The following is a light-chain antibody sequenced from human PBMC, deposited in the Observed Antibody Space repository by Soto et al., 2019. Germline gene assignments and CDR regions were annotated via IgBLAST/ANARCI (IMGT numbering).Light chain of an antibody. V-gene: IGKV1-5*03. CDR1: QFMSVW. Sequence: IHMTHSPSTLSASVVYRVTITCLASQFMSVWLAWYQQKPGTAPKLLIYKASSLESGVPTRFSGSGSGTEFTLTISSLQPDDFATYYCQQYNSYPWTFGQGTKVDIK. CDR3: QQYNSYPWT. J-gene: IGKJ1*01. CDR2: KAS.